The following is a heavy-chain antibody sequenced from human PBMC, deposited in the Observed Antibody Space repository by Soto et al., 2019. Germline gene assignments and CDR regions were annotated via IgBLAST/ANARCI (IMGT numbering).Heavy chain of an antibody. Sequence: EVQLVESGGGLVQPGGSLRLSCAASGFTFSSYSIYWVRQAPGKGLEYVSGISRYGDSTYYANSVKGRFTISRDNSKNTLYLQMGSLRVEDVAVYYCARMNYGLDVWGQGTTVTVSS. J-gene: IGHJ6*01. CDR3: ARMNYGLDV. CDR1: GFTFSSYS. CDR2: ISRYGDST. V-gene: IGHV3-64*01.